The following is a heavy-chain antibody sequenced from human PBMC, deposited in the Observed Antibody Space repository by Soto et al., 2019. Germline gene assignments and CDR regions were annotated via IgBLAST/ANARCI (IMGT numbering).Heavy chain of an antibody. J-gene: IGHJ4*02. Sequence: QIQLVESGGDVVQPGRSLRLSCAASGFNFGFFGMHWVRQAPGKGLEWVAFISGDGINTHYADSVRGRFTLSRDYSKKTMYLQIDTLRDDDTALYDCARGTLSFDFDSWGQGTLVTVSS. D-gene: IGHD3-10*01. V-gene: IGHV3-30*03. CDR3: ARGTLSFDFDS. CDR2: ISGDGINT. CDR1: GFNFGFFG.